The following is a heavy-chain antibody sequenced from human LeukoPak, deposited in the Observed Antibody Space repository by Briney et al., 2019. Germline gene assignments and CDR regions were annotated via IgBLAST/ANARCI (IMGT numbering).Heavy chain of an antibody. J-gene: IGHJ6*03. D-gene: IGHD2-21*01. V-gene: IGHV3-49*03. Sequence: PGRSLRLSCTTSGFTFGDFAMSWFRQAPGKGLEWVGFIRSVNYGGAVEYAASVKGRFTISRDDSRRVAYLQMDGLRTEDTALYYCARDQLGSDPHDCYYYYMDVWGKGTTVTVSS. CDR2: IRSVNYGGAV. CDR1: GFTFGDFA. CDR3: ARDQLGSDPHDCYYYYMDV.